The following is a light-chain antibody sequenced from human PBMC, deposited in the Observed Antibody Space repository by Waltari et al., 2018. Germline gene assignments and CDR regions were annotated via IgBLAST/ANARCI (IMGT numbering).Light chain of an antibody. J-gene: IGLJ3*02. CDR2: SNN. CDR1: TSNIAVNI. CDR3: AAWDDSLHRVL. V-gene: IGLV1-44*01. Sequence: QSVLTQPPSASGTPGQRVAISCSGDTSNIAVNIVNWFQHLPGTAPKLLIYSNNQRPSGVPDRFSGSKSGTSASLAISGLQSEDEATYYCAAWDDSLHRVLFGGGTMVTVL.